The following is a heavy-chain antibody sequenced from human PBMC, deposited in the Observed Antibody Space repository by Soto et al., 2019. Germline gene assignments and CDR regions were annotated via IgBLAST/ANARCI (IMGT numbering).Heavy chain of an antibody. CDR2: IKQDGSEK. CDR3: ARDMTIWSGYYNWAFDY. D-gene: IGHD3-3*01. Sequence: PGGSLRLSCAASGFTFSSYWMSWVRQAPGKGLEWVANIKQDGSEKYYVDSVKGRFTISRDNAKNSLYLQMNSLRAEDTAVYYCARDMTIWSGYYNWAFDYWGQGTLVTVSS. J-gene: IGHJ4*02. CDR1: GFTFSSYW. V-gene: IGHV3-7*05.